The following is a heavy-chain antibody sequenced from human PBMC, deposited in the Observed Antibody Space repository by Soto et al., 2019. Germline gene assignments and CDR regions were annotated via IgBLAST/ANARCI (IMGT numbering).Heavy chain of an antibody. CDR3: AGDATFNGDAPCPWFDP. CDR2: IYYSGST. J-gene: IGHJ5*02. V-gene: IGHV4-31*03. Sequence: QVQLQESGPGLVKPSQTLSLPCTVSGGSISSGGYYWSWIRQHPGKVLEWMGYIYYSGSTYYNPSLKSRVTITVDTAKNQFSLKLSAVTAAYTALYYCAGDATFNGDAPCPWFDPCGQGTLVTVSS. CDR1: GGSISSGGYY. D-gene: IGHD4-17*01.